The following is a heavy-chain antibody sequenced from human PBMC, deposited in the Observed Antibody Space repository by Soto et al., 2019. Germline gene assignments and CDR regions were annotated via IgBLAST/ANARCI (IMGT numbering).Heavy chain of an antibody. CDR1: GYTFTTYA. CDR3: ARGGESGWDWDAFDI. CDR2: ISGYSGYT. J-gene: IGHJ3*02. Sequence: QVQLVQSGAEVKKPGASVKVSCKASGYTFTTYAISWVRQAPGQGLEWMGWISGYSGYTNYARKFQGRVTMTTDTSTSTAYMELRSLRSDDTGLYYCARGGESGWDWDAFDIWGQGTVVTVSS. V-gene: IGHV1-18*01. D-gene: IGHD6-19*01.